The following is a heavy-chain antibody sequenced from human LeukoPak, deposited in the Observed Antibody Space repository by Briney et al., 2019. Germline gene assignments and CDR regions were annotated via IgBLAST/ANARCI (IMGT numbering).Heavy chain of an antibody. CDR2: ISSSGRII. V-gene: IGHV3-11*01. Sequence: PGGSLRLSCAASGFTFSDYYMSWIRQAPGKGPEWVSYISSSGRIIYYADSVKGRFTISRDNAKNSLFLQMNSLRAEDTAVYYCASVHYYGMEVWGQGTTVTVSS. J-gene: IGHJ6*02. CDR1: GFTFSDYY. CDR3: ASVHYYGMEV. D-gene: IGHD2-8*01.